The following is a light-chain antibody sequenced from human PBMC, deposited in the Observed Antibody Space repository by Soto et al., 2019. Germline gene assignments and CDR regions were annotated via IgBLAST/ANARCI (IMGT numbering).Light chain of an antibody. CDR2: EDF. Sequence: QSALTQPASVSGSPGQSITMSYTGTSSDVGSDNFVSWYQHYPGKAPQLIIYEDFKRASGVSSRFSGSKSGDTASLTISGLQAEDEAEYYCCSHAGRDTYVFGSGTKVTVL. CDR1: SSDVGSDNF. V-gene: IGLV2-23*01. CDR3: CSHAGRDTYV. J-gene: IGLJ1*01.